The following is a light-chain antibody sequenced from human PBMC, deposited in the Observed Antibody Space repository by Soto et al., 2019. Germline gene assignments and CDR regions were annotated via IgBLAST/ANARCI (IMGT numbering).Light chain of an antibody. J-gene: IGKJ3*01. V-gene: IGKV3-15*01. CDR1: QSSSGN. CDR2: GAS. Sequence: EIGLTESPTTLGLAPGEGRAHSSRASQSSSGNLAWYQQKPGQAPRLLIYGASTRATGIPARFSGSGSGTEFTLTISSLQSEDFAVYYCQQYNNWPITFGPGTKVDIK. CDR3: QQYNNWPIT.